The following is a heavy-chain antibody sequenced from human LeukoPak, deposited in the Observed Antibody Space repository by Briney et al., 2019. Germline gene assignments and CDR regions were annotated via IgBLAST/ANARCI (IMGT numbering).Heavy chain of an antibody. CDR3: ARGGDYFDY. D-gene: IGHD1-26*01. Sequence: SQTLSLTCAVSGGSISSGSYSWSWIRQPPGKGLEWIGYIYYSGSTYYNPSLKSRVTISVDTSKNQFSLKLSSVTAADTAVYYCARGGDYFDYWGQGTLVTVSS. CDR1: GGSISSGSYS. V-gene: IGHV4-30-4*01. J-gene: IGHJ4*02. CDR2: IYYSGST.